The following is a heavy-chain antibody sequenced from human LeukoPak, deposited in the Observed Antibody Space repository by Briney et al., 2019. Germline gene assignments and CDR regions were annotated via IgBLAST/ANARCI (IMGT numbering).Heavy chain of an antibody. J-gene: IGHJ4*02. D-gene: IGHD3-10*01. CDR3: AKDRPRGTCSGSFIDF. Sequence: GGSLRLSCEASGFIFSDYGMHWVRQAPGKGLEWVAFIRNGDKNIYHIDSVKGRFTISRDHSKNTLYLQMSRLRVDDTAVYYCAKDRPRGTCSGSFIDFWGQGTLVTVSS. V-gene: IGHV3-30*02. CDR2: IRNGDKNI. CDR1: GFIFSDYG.